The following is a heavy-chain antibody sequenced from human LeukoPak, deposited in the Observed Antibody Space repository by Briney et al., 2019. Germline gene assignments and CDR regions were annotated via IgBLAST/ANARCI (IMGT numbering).Heavy chain of an antibody. D-gene: IGHD6-13*01. Sequence: GSLRLSCAASGFTFTNAWMNWVRQAPRKGLEWIGYIYTSGSTNYNPALKSRVTISVDTSKNQFSLKLSSVTAADTAVYYCARLPPSGSIAAAGYYYYYYMDVWGKGTTVTVSS. CDR3: ARLPPSGSIAAAGYYYYYYMDV. V-gene: IGHV4-4*09. J-gene: IGHJ6*03. CDR2: IYTSGST. CDR1: GFTFTNAW.